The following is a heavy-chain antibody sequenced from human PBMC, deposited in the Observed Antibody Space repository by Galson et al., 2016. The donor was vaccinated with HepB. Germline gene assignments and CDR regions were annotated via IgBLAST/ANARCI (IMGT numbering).Heavy chain of an antibody. D-gene: IGHD2-21*02. CDR2: ISSGSSTI. Sequence: SLRLSCAAPGFTFSTYSMIWVRQAPGKGLEWVSYISSGSSTIYHADSVRGRFTISRDNAKNSLSLQMDSLRDEDTAVYYCARATYCGGDCLYYFHYWGQGTLVTVSS. V-gene: IGHV3-48*02. CDR1: GFTFSTYS. J-gene: IGHJ4*02. CDR3: ARATYCGGDCLYYFHY.